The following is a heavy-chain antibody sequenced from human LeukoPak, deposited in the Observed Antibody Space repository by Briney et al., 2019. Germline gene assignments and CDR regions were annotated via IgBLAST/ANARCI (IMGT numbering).Heavy chain of an antibody. J-gene: IGHJ4*02. D-gene: IGHD7-27*01. CDR3: ARVGSSGDGRYFDY. V-gene: IGHV5-51*01. CDR2: IYPDDSDT. CDR1: GYSFTTYW. Sequence: GESLKISCKGSGYSFTTYWIGWVRQLPGKGLEWMGIIYPDDSDTRYSLSFQGQVTISADQSISTAYLQWSSLKASDTAMYYCARVGSSGDGRYFDYWGQGTLVTVSS.